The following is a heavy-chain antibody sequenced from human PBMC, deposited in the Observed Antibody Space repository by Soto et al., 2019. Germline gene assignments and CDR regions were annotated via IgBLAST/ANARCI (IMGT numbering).Heavy chain of an antibody. CDR2: ISSNSNYM. J-gene: IGHJ4*03. V-gene: IGHV3-21*01. CDR1: GFTFSSYT. Sequence: PVGSLGLSCAASGFTFSSYTMHWVRQAPGKGLEWVSSISSNSNYMYYTDFVKGRFTIPRDNAENSLFLQMNSLRAEDTAVYYCVRDLTKLPSGWEGWGQGNMFTVSS. D-gene: IGHD3-9*01. CDR3: VRDLTKLPSGWEG.